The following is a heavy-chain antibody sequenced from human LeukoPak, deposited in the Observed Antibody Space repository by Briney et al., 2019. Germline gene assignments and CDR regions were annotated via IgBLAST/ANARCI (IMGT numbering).Heavy chain of an antibody. CDR2: IIPILGIA. CDR3: ARETYYDILTGYYSDDY. Sequence: ASVKVSCTASGGTFSSYAISWVRQAPGQGLEWMGRIIPILGIANYAQKFQGRVTITADKSTSTAYMELSSLRSEDTAVYYCARETYYDILTGYYSDDYWGQGTLVTVSS. CDR1: GGTFSSYA. D-gene: IGHD3-9*01. J-gene: IGHJ4*02. V-gene: IGHV1-69*04.